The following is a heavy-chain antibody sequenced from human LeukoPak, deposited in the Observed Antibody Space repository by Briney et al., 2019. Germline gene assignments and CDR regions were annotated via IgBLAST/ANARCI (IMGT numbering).Heavy chain of an antibody. D-gene: IGHD2-2*01. V-gene: IGHV4-34*01. CDR1: GGSFSGYY. CDR3: ARILKGYCSSTSCYVRWFDP. J-gene: IGHJ5*02. CDR2: INHSGST. Sequence: PSETLSLTCAVYGGSFSGYYWSWIRQHPGKGLEWIGEINHSGSTNYNPSLKSRVTISVDTSKNQFSLKLISVTAADTAVYYCARILKGYCSSTSCYVRWFDPWGQGTLVTVSS.